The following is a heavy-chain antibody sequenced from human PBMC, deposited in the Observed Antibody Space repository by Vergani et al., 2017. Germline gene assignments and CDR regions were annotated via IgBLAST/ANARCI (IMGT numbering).Heavy chain of an antibody. CDR2: ISWYGGST. CDR1: GFTFDDYA. V-gene: IGHV3-43D*03. D-gene: IGHD3-10*01. CDR3: AKDIFDYDGSGSPIGVGMDV. J-gene: IGHJ6*02. Sequence: EVQLVESGGVVVQPGGSLRLSCAASGFTFDDYAMHWVRQAPGTGLEWVSLISWYGGSTYYADSVKGRFPISRDNSKNSLYLQMNSLRAEDTALYYCAKDIFDYDGSGSPIGVGMDVWGQGTTVTVSS.